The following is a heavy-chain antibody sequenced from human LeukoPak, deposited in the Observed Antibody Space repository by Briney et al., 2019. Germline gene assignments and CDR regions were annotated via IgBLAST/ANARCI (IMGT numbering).Heavy chain of an antibody. J-gene: IGHJ4*02. CDR2: ISPYNGNT. V-gene: IGHV1-18*01. CDR3: ARDNPTLTHGLLLH. CDR1: GYTXTSYG. Sequence: ASVKVSCKASGYTXTSYGISWVRQAPGQGLEWMGWISPYNGNTKYAQKLQGRVTMTTDTSTSTAYMELRSLSSDDTAVYYCARDNPTLTHGLLLHWGQGTLVTVSS. D-gene: IGHD2-21*01.